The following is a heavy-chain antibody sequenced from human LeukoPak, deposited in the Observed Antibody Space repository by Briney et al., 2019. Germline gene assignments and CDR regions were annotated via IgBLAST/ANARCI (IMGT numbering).Heavy chain of an antibody. CDR1: GFTFSNAW. CDR3: ARDKRWDFDY. V-gene: IGHV3-15*01. D-gene: IGHD1-26*01. J-gene: IGHJ4*02. CDR2: IKSKTDGGTT. Sequence: GSLRLSCAASGFTFSNAWMSWVRQAPGKGLEWVGRIKSKTDGGTTDYAAPVKGRFTISRDDSKNTLYLQMNSLRAEDTAVYYCARDKRWDFDYWGQGTLVTVSS.